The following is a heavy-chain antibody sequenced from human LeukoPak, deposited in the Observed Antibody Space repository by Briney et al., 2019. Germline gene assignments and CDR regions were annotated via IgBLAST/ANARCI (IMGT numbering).Heavy chain of an antibody. CDR3: ARVGLGAVDY. J-gene: IGHJ4*01. CDR1: GFTVSSNY. V-gene: IGHV3-53*01. Sequence: PGGSLRLSCAASGFTVSSNYMSWVRQAPGKGLEWVSVIYSGGSTYYADSVKGRFTISRDNSKSTLNLQMNSLRVEDTAVYYCARVGLGAVDYWGQGTLVTVSS. D-gene: IGHD3-16*01. CDR2: IYSGGST.